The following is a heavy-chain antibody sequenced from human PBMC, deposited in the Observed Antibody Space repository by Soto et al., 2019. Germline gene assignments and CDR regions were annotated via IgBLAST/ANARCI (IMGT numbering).Heavy chain of an antibody. CDR1: GFTFSSYD. Sequence: TVGSLRLSCAASGFTFSSYDMSWVRQAPGKGLEWVSGISGSGGSTYYPDSVKGRFTISRDNSKNTLYLQMNSLRAEDSAIYYCAKDSWPLGTSSPFDYWGQGTLVTVSS. V-gene: IGHV3-23*01. D-gene: IGHD2-2*01. CDR3: AKDSWPLGTSSPFDY. CDR2: ISGSGGST. J-gene: IGHJ4*02.